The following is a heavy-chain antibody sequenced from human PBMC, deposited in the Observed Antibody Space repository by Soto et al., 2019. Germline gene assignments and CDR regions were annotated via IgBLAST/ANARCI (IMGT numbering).Heavy chain of an antibody. Sequence: GGSLRLSCAASGFTFSDYYMSWIRQAPGKGLEWVSYISSSGSTIYYADSVKGRFTISRDNAKNSLYLQMNSLRAEDTAVYYCARDLRIFGVVIPHPTHIQRTNWFDPWGQGTLVTVSS. V-gene: IGHV3-11*01. CDR2: ISSSGSTI. CDR1: GFTFSDYY. CDR3: ARDLRIFGVVIPHPTHIQRTNWFDP. J-gene: IGHJ5*02. D-gene: IGHD3-3*01.